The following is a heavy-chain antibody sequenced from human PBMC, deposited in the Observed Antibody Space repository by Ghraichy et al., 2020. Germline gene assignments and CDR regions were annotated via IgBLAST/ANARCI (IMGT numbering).Heavy chain of an antibody. V-gene: IGHV1-69*13. J-gene: IGHJ6*02. D-gene: IGHD3-10*01. CDR2: IIPIFGTA. CDR1: GGTFSSYA. CDR3: ARGYYGSGSYIYYYYGMDV. Sequence: SVKVSCKASGGTFSSYAISWVRQAPGQGLEWMGGIIPIFGTANYAQKFQGRVTITADESTSTAYMELSSLRSEDTAVYYCARGYYGSGSYIYYYYGMDVWGQGTTVTVSS.